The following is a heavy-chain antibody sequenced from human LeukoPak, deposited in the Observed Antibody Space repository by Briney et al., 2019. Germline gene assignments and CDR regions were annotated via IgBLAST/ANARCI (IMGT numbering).Heavy chain of an antibody. V-gene: IGHV3-21*01. J-gene: IGHJ6*02. D-gene: IGHD3-22*01. CDR1: GFTFRTYA. CDR3: ARSVTMIVAHLLRYYYYGMDV. CDR2: IGGSSTSL. Sequence: NPGGSLRLSCAASGFTFRTYAMNWVRQAPGEGLEWVSSIGGSSTSLYYADSVKGRFTISRDNAKNSLYLQMNSLRAEDTAVYYCARSVTMIVAHLLRYYYYGMDVWGQGTTVTVSS.